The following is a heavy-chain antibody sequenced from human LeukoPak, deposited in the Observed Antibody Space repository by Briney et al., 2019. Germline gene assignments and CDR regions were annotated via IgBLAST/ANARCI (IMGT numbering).Heavy chain of an antibody. CDR3: PTEGYSGYDFHY. Sequence: ASVKVSCKVSGYTLTELSMHWVRQAPGKGLEWMGGFDPEDGETIYAQKLQGRVTMTEDTSTDTAYMELSSLRSEDTAVYYCPTEGYSGYDFHYWGQGTLVTVSS. CDR2: FDPEDGET. V-gene: IGHV1-24*01. CDR1: GYTLTELS. J-gene: IGHJ4*02. D-gene: IGHD5-12*01.